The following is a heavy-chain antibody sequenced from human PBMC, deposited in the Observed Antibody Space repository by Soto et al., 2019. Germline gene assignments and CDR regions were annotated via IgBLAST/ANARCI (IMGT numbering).Heavy chain of an antibody. D-gene: IGHD3-3*01. CDR2: IIPIFGTA. Sequence: QVQLVQSGAEVKKPGSSVKVSCKDSGGTFSSYAISWVRQAPGQGLEWMGGIIPIFGTANYAQKFQGRVTITADESTSTAYMELSSLRSEDTAVYYCARDMRITIFGVFPPDAAFDSWGQGTMVTVSS. CDR3: ARDMRITIFGVFPPDAAFDS. CDR1: GGTFSSYA. V-gene: IGHV1-69*01. J-gene: IGHJ3*02.